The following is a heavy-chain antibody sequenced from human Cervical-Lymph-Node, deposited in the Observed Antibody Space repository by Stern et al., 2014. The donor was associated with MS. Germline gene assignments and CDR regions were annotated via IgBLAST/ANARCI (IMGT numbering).Heavy chain of an antibody. J-gene: IGHJ4*02. CDR3: ARHDGWLPHY. D-gene: IGHD5-12*01. V-gene: IGHV4-39*01. CDR1: GGSISRSTYY. Sequence: MQLVESGPGLVKPSETLSLTCSVSGGSISRSTYYWGWIRQPPGKGLEWIGSIYYSGTTYYNPSLKSRVTIDTSTNPFSLRLPSVTAADTAVYYCARHDGWLPHYWSQGTLVTVSS. CDR2: IYYSGTT.